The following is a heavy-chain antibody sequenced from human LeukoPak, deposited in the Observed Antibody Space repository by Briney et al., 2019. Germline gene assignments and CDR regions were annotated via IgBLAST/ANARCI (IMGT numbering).Heavy chain of an antibody. CDR2: ISYDGSNK. CDR1: GFTFSSYA. Sequence: QPGRSLRLSCAASGFTFSSYAMHWVRQAPGKGLEWVAVISYDGSNKYYADSVKGRFTISRDNSKNTLYLQMNSLRAEDTAVYYCARGSSSSHYYYGMDVWGQGTTATVSS. CDR3: ARGSSSSHYYYGMDV. J-gene: IGHJ6*02. V-gene: IGHV3-30-3*01. D-gene: IGHD6-6*01.